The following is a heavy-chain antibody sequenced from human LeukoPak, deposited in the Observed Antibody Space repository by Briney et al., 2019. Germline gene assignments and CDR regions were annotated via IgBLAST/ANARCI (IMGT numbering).Heavy chain of an antibody. J-gene: IGHJ4*02. V-gene: IGHV3-33*01. CDR3: ATDRPVRRYFDWSGLFDS. CDR2: IWYDGSNQ. D-gene: IGHD3-9*01. CDR1: GLTFSSYG. Sequence: PGGSLRLSCAASGLTFSSYGMHWVRQALGKGLEWLAVIWYDGSNQYYADSVKGRFTISRDNSKNTVDLQMDSLRAEDTAVYYCATDRPVRRYFDWSGLFDSWGQGTLVAVSS.